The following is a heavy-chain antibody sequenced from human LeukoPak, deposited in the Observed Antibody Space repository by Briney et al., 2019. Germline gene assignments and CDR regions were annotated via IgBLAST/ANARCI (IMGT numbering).Heavy chain of an antibody. D-gene: IGHD4/OR15-4a*01. CDR3: AKPAKTDYADY. V-gene: IGHV3-30*02. J-gene: IGHJ4*02. CDR1: GFTFDYYG. CDR2: IRYTATDK. Sequence: GGSLRLSCAASGFTFDYYGMHWVRQAPGRGLEWVAFIRYTATDKYYADSVKGRFTISRDNSKNTLYLQMNSLRAEDTAIYYCAKPAKTDYADYWGQGTLVTVSS.